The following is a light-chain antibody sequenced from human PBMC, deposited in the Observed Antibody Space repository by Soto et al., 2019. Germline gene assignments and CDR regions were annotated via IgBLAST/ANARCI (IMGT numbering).Light chain of an antibody. CDR3: QQRSVWPIT. CDR2: AAS. V-gene: IGKV1-39*01. Sequence: DIQMTQSPSSLSASVGDRVTITRRASQSISSYLNWYQQTKGKAPKLLIYAASSLQSGVPSRFSGSGSGTDFTLPISGLEPEDFEVYYCQQRSVWPITFGQGTRLEIK. CDR1: QSISSY. J-gene: IGKJ5*01.